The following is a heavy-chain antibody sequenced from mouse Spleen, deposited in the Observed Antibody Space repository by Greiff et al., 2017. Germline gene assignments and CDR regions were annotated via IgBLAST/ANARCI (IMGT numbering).Heavy chain of an antibody. D-gene: IGHD4-1*01. Sequence: EVKLVESGGGLVKPGGSLKLSCAASGFTFSSYAMSWVRQTPEKRLEWVATISSGGSYTYYPDSVKGRFTISRDNAKNTLYLQMSSLRSEDTAMYYCARQGAGTAFDYWGQGTTLTVSS. V-gene: IGHV5-9-3*01. J-gene: IGHJ2*01. CDR3: ARQGAGTAFDY. CDR2: ISSGGSYT. CDR1: GFTFSSYA.